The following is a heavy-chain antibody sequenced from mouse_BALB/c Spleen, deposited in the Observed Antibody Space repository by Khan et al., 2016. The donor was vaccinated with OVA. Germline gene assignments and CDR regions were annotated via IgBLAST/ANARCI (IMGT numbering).Heavy chain of an antibody. CDR1: GYTFTNYG. Sequence: QIQLVQSGPELKKPGETVKISCKGSGYTFTNYGINWVKQAPGKGVKWMGWINTNTGEPTYAEELKGRFSFSLETSASTAYLQINNLKNEDTAKYFSARKLRHFDYWGQGTTLTVSS. CDR3: ARKLRHFDY. CDR2: INTNTGEP. V-gene: IGHV9-3*02. J-gene: IGHJ2*01. D-gene: IGHD2-4*01.